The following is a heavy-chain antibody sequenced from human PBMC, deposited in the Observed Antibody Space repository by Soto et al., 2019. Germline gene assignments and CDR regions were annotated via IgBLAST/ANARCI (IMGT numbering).Heavy chain of an antibody. J-gene: IGHJ4*02. CDR3: ARPSTGGYCTGTNCYYYFDF. CDR2: INWNGGST. V-gene: IGHV3-20*04. D-gene: IGHD2-2*01. CDR1: GFTFDDFG. Sequence: GGSLRLSCAASGFTFDDFGMSWVRQAPGKGLEWVSGINWNGGSTGYSDSVKGRFTISRDNAKNSLYLQMNGLRAEDTALYYCARPSTGGYCTGTNCYYYFDFWGQGTLVTVSS.